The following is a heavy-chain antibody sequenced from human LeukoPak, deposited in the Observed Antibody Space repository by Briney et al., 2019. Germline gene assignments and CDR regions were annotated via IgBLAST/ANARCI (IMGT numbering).Heavy chain of an antibody. CDR2: IYSGGST. Sequence: GRSLRLSCAASGFTVSSNYMTWVRQAPGKGLEWVSVIYSGGSTYYADSVKGRFTISRDNSKNTLYLQMNSLRAEDTAVYYCARAAPERFYGMDVWGQGTTVSVSS. J-gene: IGHJ6*02. D-gene: IGHD3-16*01. CDR1: GFTVSSNY. CDR3: ARAAPERFYGMDV. V-gene: IGHV3-53*01.